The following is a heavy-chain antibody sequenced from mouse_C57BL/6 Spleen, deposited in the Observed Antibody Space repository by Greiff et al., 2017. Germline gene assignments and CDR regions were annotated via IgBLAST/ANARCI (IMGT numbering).Heavy chain of an antibody. J-gene: IGHJ4*01. Sequence: VQLQQPGAELVRPGSSVKLSCKASGYTFTSYWMDWVKQRPGQGLEWIGNIYPSDSETHYNQKFKDKATLTVDKSSSTAYMQLSSLTSEDSAVYYCARVYYGNCYAMDYWGQGTSVTVSS. CDR2: IYPSDSET. CDR1: GYTFTSYW. V-gene: IGHV1-61*01. D-gene: IGHD2-1*01. CDR3: ARVYYGNCYAMDY.